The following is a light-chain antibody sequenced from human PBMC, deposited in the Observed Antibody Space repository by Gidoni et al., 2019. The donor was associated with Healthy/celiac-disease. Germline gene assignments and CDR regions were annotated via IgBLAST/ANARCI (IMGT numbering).Light chain of an antibody. CDR1: SLRSYY. J-gene: IGLJ2*01. Sequence: SSELTQDPAVSVALGQTVRITCQGDSLRSYYASWYQQKPGQATVLVIYGKNNRPSGIPDRFSGSSSGHTASLTITGAQAEDEADYYCNSRDSSGNHVVFGGGTKLTVL. CDR2: GKN. V-gene: IGLV3-19*01. CDR3: NSRDSSGNHVV.